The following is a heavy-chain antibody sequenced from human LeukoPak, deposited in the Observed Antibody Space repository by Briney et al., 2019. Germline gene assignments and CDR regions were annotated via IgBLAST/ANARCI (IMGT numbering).Heavy chain of an antibody. Sequence: ASVKVSCKASGYTFTSYDITWVRQATGQGLEWMGWMNPNSGNTGYAQKFQGRVTMTRNTSISTAYMELSSLRSEDTAVYYCARLRYFDWLLSRVYYFDYWGQGTLVTVSS. V-gene: IGHV1-8*01. CDR3: ARLRYFDWLLSRVYYFDY. CDR2: MNPNSGNT. D-gene: IGHD3-9*01. J-gene: IGHJ4*02. CDR1: GYTFTSYD.